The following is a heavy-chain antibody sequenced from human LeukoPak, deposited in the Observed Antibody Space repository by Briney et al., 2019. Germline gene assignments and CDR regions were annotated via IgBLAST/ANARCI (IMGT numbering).Heavy chain of an antibody. D-gene: IGHD4-17*01. J-gene: IGHJ4*02. CDR2: ISGSGYST. CDR3: AKDYGDYAYYFHY. CDR1: GFTFSNYA. V-gene: IGHV3-23*01. Sequence: GGSLRLSCAASGFTFSNYAMNWVRQAPGRGLEWVSVISGSGYSTYYADSVKGRFTISRDNSKNTLYLQTNSLRAEDTAVYYCAKDYGDYAYYFHYWGQGTLVTVSS.